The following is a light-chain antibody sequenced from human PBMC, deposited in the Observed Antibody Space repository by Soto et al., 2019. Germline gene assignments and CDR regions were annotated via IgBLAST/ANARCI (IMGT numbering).Light chain of an antibody. Sequence: EIVLTQSPGTLSLSPGERATLSCRASQSVTSSYLAWYQQKPGQAPRLLIYGASSRATGIPYRFSGSGSGTDFTLRISRLEPEDFAVYYCQQYGNSPLTFGGGTKVEIK. CDR1: QSVTSSY. V-gene: IGKV3-20*01. CDR2: GAS. J-gene: IGKJ4*01. CDR3: QQYGNSPLT.